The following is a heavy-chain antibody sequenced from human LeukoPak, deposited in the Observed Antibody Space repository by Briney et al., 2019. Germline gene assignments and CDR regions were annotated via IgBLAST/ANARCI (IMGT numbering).Heavy chain of an antibody. Sequence: SETLSLTCAAYGGSFSGYYWSWIRQPPGKGLEWIGEINHSGSTNYNPSLKSRVTISVDTSKNQFSLKLSSVTAADTAVYYCARGPVSYFDYWGQGTLVTVSS. CDR3: ARGPVSYFDY. V-gene: IGHV4-34*01. J-gene: IGHJ4*02. CDR2: INHSGST. CDR1: GGSFSGYY.